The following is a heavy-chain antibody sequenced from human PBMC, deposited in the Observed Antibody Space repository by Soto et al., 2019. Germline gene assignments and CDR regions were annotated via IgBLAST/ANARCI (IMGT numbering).Heavy chain of an antibody. CDR2: IYYTGTT. J-gene: IGHJ4*02. Sequence: SETLSLTCTVSGVSISGYYWSWIRQTPGKGLEWIGYIYYTGTTNYNPSLKSRVTISVDTSKNQFSLKLSSVTAADTAVYYCASDDASGYYYLYWGQGTLVTVSS. CDR3: ASDDASGYYYLY. V-gene: IGHV4-59*01. CDR1: GVSISGYY. D-gene: IGHD3-22*01.